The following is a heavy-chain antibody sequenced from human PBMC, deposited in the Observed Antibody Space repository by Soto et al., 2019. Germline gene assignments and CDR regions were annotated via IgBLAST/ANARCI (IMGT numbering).Heavy chain of an antibody. Sequence: EVQLLESGGGLVQPGGSLRLSCAASGFTFSSYAMSWVRQAPGKGLEWVSAISGSGGSTYYADSVKGRFTISRDNSKNTLYLQMNSLRAEDTAVYYCANNYDFWSGSPDAFDIWGQGTMVTVSS. V-gene: IGHV3-23*01. J-gene: IGHJ3*02. CDR1: GFTFSSYA. CDR2: ISGSGGST. CDR3: ANNYDFWSGSPDAFDI. D-gene: IGHD3-3*01.